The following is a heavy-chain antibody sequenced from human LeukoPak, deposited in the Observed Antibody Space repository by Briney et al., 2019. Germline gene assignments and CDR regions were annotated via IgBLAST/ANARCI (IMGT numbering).Heavy chain of an antibody. J-gene: IGHJ5*02. D-gene: IGHD3-9*01. CDR1: GGSISSYY. CDR3: AREHDRLDP. CDR2: IYSSGST. V-gene: IGHV4-59*01. Sequence: SETLSLTCTVSGGSISSYYWNWIRLPPGKGLEWIGYIYSSGSTIYNPSLKSRVTISIDTSRNQFSLKLSSVTAADTAVYYCAREHDRLDPWGQGTLVTVSS.